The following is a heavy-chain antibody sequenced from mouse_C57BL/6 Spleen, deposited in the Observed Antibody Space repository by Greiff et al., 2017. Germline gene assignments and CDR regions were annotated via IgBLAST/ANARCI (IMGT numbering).Heavy chain of an antibody. CDR3: ARVSGSSHWYFDV. V-gene: IGHV1-26*01. D-gene: IGHD1-1*01. J-gene: IGHJ1*03. Sequence: EVQLQQSGPELVKPGASVKISCKASGYTFTDYYMNWVKQSHGKSLEWIGDINPNNGGTSYNQKFKGKATLTVDKSSSTAYMELRSLTSEDSAVYYCARVSGSSHWYFDVWGTGTTVTVSS. CDR2: INPNNGGT. CDR1: GYTFTDYY.